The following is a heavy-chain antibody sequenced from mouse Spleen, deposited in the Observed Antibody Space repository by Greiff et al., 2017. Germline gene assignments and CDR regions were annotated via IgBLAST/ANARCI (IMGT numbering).Heavy chain of an antibody. CDR1: GYTFTDYE. CDR3: TRSWEFAY. CDR2: IDPETGGT. V-gene: IGHV1-15*01. Sequence: VQLQQSGAELVRPGASVTLSCKASGYTFTDYEMHWVKQTPVHGLEWIGAIDPETGGTAYNQKFKGKAILTADKSSSTAYMELRSLTSEDSAVYYCTRSWEFAYWGQGTLVTVSA. D-gene: IGHD4-1*01. J-gene: IGHJ3*01.